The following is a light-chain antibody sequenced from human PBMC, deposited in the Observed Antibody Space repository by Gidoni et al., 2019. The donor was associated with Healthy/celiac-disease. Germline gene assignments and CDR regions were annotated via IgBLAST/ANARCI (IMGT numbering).Light chain of an antibody. J-gene: IGKJ5*01. CDR3: MQALQTPIT. V-gene: IGKV2-28*01. CDR1: QSLLHSNGYNY. Sequence: DIVMTQSPLSLPVTPVGPASISCRSSQSLLHSNGYNYLDWYLQKPGQSPQLLIYLGSNRASGVPDRFSGSGSGTDFTLKISRVEAEDVGVYYCMQALQTPITFGQGTRLEIK. CDR2: LGS.